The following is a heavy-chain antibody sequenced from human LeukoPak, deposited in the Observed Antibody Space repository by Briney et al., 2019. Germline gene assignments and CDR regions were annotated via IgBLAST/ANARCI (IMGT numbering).Heavy chain of an antibody. CDR2: IYHSGST. CDR3: ARDKGTFDI. J-gene: IGHJ3*02. CDR1: GGSISSGGSS. Sequence: SQTLSLTCAVSGGSISSGGSSWSWIRQPPGKGLEWIGYIYHSGSTYYNPSLKSRVTISVDRSKNQFSLKLSSVTAADTAVYYCARDKGTFDIWGQGTMVTVSS. V-gene: IGHV4-30-2*01.